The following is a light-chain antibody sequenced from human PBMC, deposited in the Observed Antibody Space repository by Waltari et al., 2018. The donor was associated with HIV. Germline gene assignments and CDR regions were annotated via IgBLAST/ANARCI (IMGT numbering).Light chain of an antibody. CDR2: EVS. CDR1: TSDFGLYNF. J-gene: IGLJ3*02. CDR3: TSFTSNYTVM. Sequence: QSALTQPASVSGSPGQSITISCTGSTSDFGLYNFISWYQQHPGGVPKVLISEVSSRPSGVSSRFAGAKSGNTASLTISWLQTEDEADYYCTSFTSNYTVMFGGGTKVTVL. V-gene: IGLV2-14*01.